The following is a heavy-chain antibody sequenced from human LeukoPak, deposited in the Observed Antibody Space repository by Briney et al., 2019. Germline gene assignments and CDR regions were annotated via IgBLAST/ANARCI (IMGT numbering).Heavy chain of an antibody. J-gene: IGHJ5*02. V-gene: IGHV4-4*02. CDR2: IYYSGST. CDR3: ARFRPYYDSSGYHRGWFDP. Sequence: SETLSLTCAVSGGSISSSNWWSWVRQPPGKGLEWIGSIYYSGSTYYNPSLKSRVTISVDTSKNQFSLKLSSVTAADTAVYYCARFRPYYDSSGYHRGWFDPWGQGTLVTVSS. D-gene: IGHD3-22*01. CDR1: GGSISSSNW.